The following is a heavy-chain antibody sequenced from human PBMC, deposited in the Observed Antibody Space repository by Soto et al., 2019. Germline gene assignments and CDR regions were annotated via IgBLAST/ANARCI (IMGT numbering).Heavy chain of an antibody. J-gene: IGHJ4*02. CDR1: GFIFSGYA. V-gene: IGHV3-30-3*01. Sequence: QVQLVESGGGVVQPGRSLRLSCAASGFIFSGYAMHWVRQAPGKGLEWVAVISYDGNTKYYADYVKGRFTVSRDNSKNTLYVQMNNLSAEDTAMYYCAKETSAYEIDYWGQGTLVNVSS. CDR2: ISYDGNTK. CDR3: AKETSAYEIDY. D-gene: IGHD5-12*01.